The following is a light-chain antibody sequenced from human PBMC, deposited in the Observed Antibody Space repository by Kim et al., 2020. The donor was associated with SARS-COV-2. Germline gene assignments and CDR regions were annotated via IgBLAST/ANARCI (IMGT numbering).Light chain of an antibody. CDR3: APWDDSLNGVV. J-gene: IGLJ3*02. CDR2: DNN. V-gene: IGLV1-44*01. Sequence: QSVLTQPPSASGTPGQRVTISCSGSSSNIGSNAVNWYQQLPGTAPKLLIYDNNQRPSGVPDRFSGSKSGTSASLAISGLQSEDEADYYCAPWDDSLNGVVFGGGTQLTVL. CDR1: SSNIGSNA.